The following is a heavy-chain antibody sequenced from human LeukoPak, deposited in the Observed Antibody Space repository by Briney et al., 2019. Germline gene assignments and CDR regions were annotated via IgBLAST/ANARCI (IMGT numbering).Heavy chain of an antibody. CDR2: ISYSGST. V-gene: IGHV4-39*07. D-gene: IGHD2-8*01. Sequence: SETLSLTCAVSGGSITSSKYFWGWIRQPPGKELELIGIISYSGSTDYNPSLKSRVTISTDTSKNQFSLKLTSVTAADTAVYYCAGLGVMVLVYQFEYWGRGTPVTVSS. CDR3: AGLGVMVLVYQFEY. J-gene: IGHJ4*02. CDR1: GGSITSSKYF.